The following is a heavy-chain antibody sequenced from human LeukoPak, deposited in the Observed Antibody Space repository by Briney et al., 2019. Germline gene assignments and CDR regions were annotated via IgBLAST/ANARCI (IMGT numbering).Heavy chain of an antibody. J-gene: IGHJ4*02. CDR2: ISAYNGNT. D-gene: IGHD3-10*01. CDR3: ARDYSMVRGVRPRYYFDY. V-gene: IGHV1-18*01. Sequence: GASVKVSCKASGYTFTSYGISWVRQAPGQGLEWMGWISAYNGNTNYAQKLQGRVTMTRNTSISTAYMELSSLRSEDTAVYYCARDYSMVRGVRPRYYFDYWGQGTLVTVSS. CDR1: GYTFTSYG.